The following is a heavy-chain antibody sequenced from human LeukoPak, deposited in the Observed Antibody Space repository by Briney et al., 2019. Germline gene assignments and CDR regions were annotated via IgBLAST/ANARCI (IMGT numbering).Heavy chain of an antibody. D-gene: IGHD3-22*01. Sequence: ASVKVSFKASGYTFTGYYMHWVRQAPGQGLEWVGWINPNSGGTNYAQKFQGRVTMTRDTSISTAYMELSRLRSDDTAVYYCARRRTTMINWFDPWGQGTLVTVSS. CDR1: GYTFTGYY. V-gene: IGHV1-2*02. CDR2: INPNSGGT. J-gene: IGHJ5*02. CDR3: ARRRTTMINWFDP.